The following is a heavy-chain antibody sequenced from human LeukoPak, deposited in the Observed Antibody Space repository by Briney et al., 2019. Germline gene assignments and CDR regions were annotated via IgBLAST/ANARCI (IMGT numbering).Heavy chain of an antibody. CDR2: IYYSGRT. CDR1: GGSIRAFY. V-gene: IGHV4-59*01. D-gene: IGHD5-12*01. CDR3: ARAGLVATPKGYYYGMDV. J-gene: IGHJ6*01. Sequence: SDTLALTCPLSGGSIRAFYWSWIRQPPGKGLGWIGFIYYSGRTNYNPSLKSPVSLSVDTSTSEVCLNMSAVSAAQTGVFFCARAGLVATPKGYYYGMDVWGQGTTVTVSS.